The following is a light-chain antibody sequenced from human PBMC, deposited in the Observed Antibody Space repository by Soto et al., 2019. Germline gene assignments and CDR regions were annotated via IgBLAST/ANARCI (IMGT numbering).Light chain of an antibody. CDR2: DAS. J-gene: IGKJ5*01. V-gene: IGKV1-33*01. CDR1: QDINIY. Sequence: DIQMTQSPSSLFASVGDRVTITCQATQDINIYLNWYQQKPGKAPNLLIYDASNLEIGVPSRFSGSGSGTHFTFTISSLQTEDIGTYYCQQYYGLPPLTFGQGTRLEIK. CDR3: QQYYGLPPLT.